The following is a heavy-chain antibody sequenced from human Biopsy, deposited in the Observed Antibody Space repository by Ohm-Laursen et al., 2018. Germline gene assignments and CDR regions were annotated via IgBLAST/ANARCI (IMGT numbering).Heavy chain of an antibody. J-gene: IGHJ4*02. CDR3: ARNKPGSSSGSDFDY. D-gene: IGHD6-6*01. Sequence: SLRLSCAAPGFTFSSNYVSWVRQAPGMGLEWVSVIYSGDRPYYRESVRGRFTISRDNSKNTLYLQMNSLRADDTAVYYCARNKPGSSSGSDFDYWGQGTLVTVSS. V-gene: IGHV3-53*01. CDR1: GFTFSSNY. CDR2: IYSGDRP.